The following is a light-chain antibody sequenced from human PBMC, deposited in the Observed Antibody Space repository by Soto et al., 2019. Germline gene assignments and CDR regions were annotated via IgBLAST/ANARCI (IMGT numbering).Light chain of an antibody. J-gene: IGKJ1*01. Sequence: EIVLTQSPGTLSLSPGERATLSSRASQRVTSPSLAWYQQKPGHHPRLLVFGTSSRATGIPARFSGSGSGTDFTFTIGILETADYAVYYCQEYGSPPWKFGQGNKVEI. CDR2: GTS. V-gene: IGKV3-20*01. CDR1: QRVTSPS. CDR3: QEYGSPPWK.